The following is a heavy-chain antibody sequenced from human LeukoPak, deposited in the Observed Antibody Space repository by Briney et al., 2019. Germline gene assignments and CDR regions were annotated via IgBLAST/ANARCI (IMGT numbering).Heavy chain of an antibody. CDR2: IYYSGST. CDR1: GGSISSYY. CDR3: ARGDGITMVRGVTLPAFDY. J-gene: IGHJ4*02. D-gene: IGHD3-10*01. V-gene: IGHV4-59*08. Sequence: PSETLSLTCTVSGGSISSYYWSWIRQPPGKGLEWIGYIYYSGSTNYNPSLKSRVTISVDTSKNQFSLKLSSVTAADTAVYYCARGDGITMVRGVTLPAFDYWGQGTLVTVSS.